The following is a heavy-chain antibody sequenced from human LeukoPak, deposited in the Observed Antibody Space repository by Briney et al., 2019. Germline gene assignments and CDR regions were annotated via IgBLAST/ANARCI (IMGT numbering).Heavy chain of an antibody. CDR3: ARRMRYFDWLFGY. J-gene: IGHJ4*02. D-gene: IGHD3-9*01. V-gene: IGHV3-74*01. Sequence: GGSLRLSCAASGFTFSSYWMHWVREAPGKGLVWVSRINSDGSSTSYADSVKGRFTISRDNAKNTLYLQMNSLRAEDTAVYYCARRMRYFDWLFGYWGQGTLVTVSS. CDR2: INSDGSST. CDR1: GFTFSSYW.